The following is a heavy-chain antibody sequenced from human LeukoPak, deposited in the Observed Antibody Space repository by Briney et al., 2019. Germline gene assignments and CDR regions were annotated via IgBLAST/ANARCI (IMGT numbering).Heavy chain of an antibody. J-gene: IGHJ4*02. CDR1: GASITTYY. Sequence: SETLSLTCTVSGASITTYYRSWIRQPPRRRLEWIGYIYDTGRTNYSPSLRGRVTISVDTSKTQLTLKLTSVTAADTAVYYCARVFTTWSFDFWGQGTLVSVSS. D-gene: IGHD1-14*01. CDR3: ARVFTTWSFDF. CDR2: IYDTGRT. V-gene: IGHV4-59*13.